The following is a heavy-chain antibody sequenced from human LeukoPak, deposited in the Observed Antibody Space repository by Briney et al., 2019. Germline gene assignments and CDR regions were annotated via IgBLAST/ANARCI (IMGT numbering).Heavy chain of an antibody. D-gene: IGHD2-15*01. Sequence: DGSAKFYVDSVKGRFTISRDNAKSSLYLQVNNLRVEDTAVYYCADVDASAWGQGTLVTVSS. CDR2: DGSAK. V-gene: IGHV3-7*01. J-gene: IGHJ5*02. CDR3: ADVDASA.